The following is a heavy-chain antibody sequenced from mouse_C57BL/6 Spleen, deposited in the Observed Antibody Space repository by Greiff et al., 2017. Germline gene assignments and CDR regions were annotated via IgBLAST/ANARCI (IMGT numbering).Heavy chain of an antibody. V-gene: IGHV1-50*01. Sequence: QVQLQQPGAELVKPGASVKLSCKASGYTFTSYWMQWVKQRPGQGLEWIGGIDPSDSYTNYNQKFKGKATLTVDTSSSTAYMQLSSLTSEDSAVYYCARSGTTVENFDYWGQGTTLTVSS. J-gene: IGHJ2*01. CDR2: IDPSDSYT. CDR3: ARSGTTVENFDY. D-gene: IGHD1-1*01. CDR1: GYTFTSYW.